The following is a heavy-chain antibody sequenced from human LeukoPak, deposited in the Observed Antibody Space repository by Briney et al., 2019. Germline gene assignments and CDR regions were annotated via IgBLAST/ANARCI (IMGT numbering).Heavy chain of an antibody. J-gene: IGHJ4*02. Sequence: ASVKVSCKASGYTFTGYYMHWVRQAPGQGLEWMGWINPNSGGTNYAQKFQGRVTMTRDTSISTAYMELSRLRSDDTAVYYCARKGDDSSGYLFDYWGQGTLVTVSS. D-gene: IGHD3-22*01. CDR3: ARKGDDSSGYLFDY. V-gene: IGHV1-2*02. CDR2: INPNSGGT. CDR1: GYTFTGYY.